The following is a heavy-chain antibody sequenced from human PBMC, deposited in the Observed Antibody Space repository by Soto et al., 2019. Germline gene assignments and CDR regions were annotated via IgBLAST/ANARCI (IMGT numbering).Heavy chain of an antibody. V-gene: IGHV5-51*01. Sequence: GESLKISCKGSGYSFTSYWIGWVRQMPGKGLEWMGIIYPGDSDTRYSPSFQGQVTISADKSISNAYLQWSSLKASDTAMYYCASTRITMVRGVFMEYYFDYWGQGALVTVSS. CDR1: GYSFTSYW. CDR3: ASTRITMVRGVFMEYYFDY. D-gene: IGHD3-10*01. CDR2: IYPGDSDT. J-gene: IGHJ4*02.